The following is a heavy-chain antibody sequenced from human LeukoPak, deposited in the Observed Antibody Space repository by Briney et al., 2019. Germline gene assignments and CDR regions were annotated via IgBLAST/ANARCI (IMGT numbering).Heavy chain of an antibody. CDR2: INHSGST. D-gene: IGHD3-22*01. V-gene: IGHV4-34*01. Sequence: SETLSLTCAVYGGSFSGYYWTWIRQPPGKGLEWIGEINHSGSTNYNPSLKSRVTISIDTSKNQFSLKLSSVTAADTAVYYCARQLMIDYYYYYYYMDVWGRGTTVTISS. CDR1: GGSFSGYY. J-gene: IGHJ6*03. CDR3: ARQLMIDYYYYYYYMDV.